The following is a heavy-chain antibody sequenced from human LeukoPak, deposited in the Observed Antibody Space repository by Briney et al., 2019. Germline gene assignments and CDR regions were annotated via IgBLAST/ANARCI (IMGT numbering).Heavy chain of an antibody. Sequence: GGSLRLSCAASGLTFSSYAMSWARQAPGKGLEWVSAISGSGGSTYYADSVKGRFTISRDNSKNTLYLQMNSLRAEDTAVYYCAKLGGQVITAAGIFGDWGQGTLVTVSS. V-gene: IGHV3-23*01. CDR2: ISGSGGST. J-gene: IGHJ4*02. D-gene: IGHD6-13*01. CDR1: GLTFSSYA. CDR3: AKLGGQVITAAGIFGD.